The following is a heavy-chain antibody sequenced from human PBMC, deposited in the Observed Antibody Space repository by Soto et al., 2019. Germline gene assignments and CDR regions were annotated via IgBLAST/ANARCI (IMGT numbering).Heavy chain of an antibody. V-gene: IGHV3-23*01. CDR1: GFTFSSYV. D-gene: IGHD2-15*01. Sequence: ESGGGLVQPGGSLRLSCAASGFTFSSYVMSWVRQAPGKGLEWVSAISGSGGSTYYADSVKGRFTISRDNSKNTLYLQMNSLRAEDTAVYYCAKHGYCSGGSCYRGAFDIWGQGTMVTVSS. J-gene: IGHJ3*02. CDR2: ISGSGGST. CDR3: AKHGYCSGGSCYRGAFDI.